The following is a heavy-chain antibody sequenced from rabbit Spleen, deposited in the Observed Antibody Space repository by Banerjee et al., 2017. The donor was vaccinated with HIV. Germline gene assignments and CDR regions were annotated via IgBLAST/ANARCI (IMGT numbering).Heavy chain of an antibody. CDR3: ARDLDAGAYYFDL. Sequence: EQLEESGGDLVQPEGSLTLTCKASGLDFSNTYWICWVRQAPGKGLEWIACIHTGSNSVTQYASWAKGRFTISKTSSTTVTLQMTSLTGADTATYFCARDLDAGAYYFDLWGPGTLVTVS. D-gene: IGHD1-1*01. CDR1: GLDFSNTYW. CDR2: IHTGSNSVT. J-gene: IGHJ4*01. V-gene: IGHV1S45*01.